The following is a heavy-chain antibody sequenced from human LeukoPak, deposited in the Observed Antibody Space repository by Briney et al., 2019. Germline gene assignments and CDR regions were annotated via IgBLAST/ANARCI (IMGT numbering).Heavy chain of an antibody. CDR1: GYTFTGYY. CDR3: ARMVDYYDSSGFSDY. CDR2: INPNSGGT. Sequence: ASVKVSCKASGYTFTGYYMHWVRQAPGQGLEWMGWINPNSGGTNYAQKFQGRVTMTRDTSISTAYMELSRLRSDGTAVYYCARMVDYYDSSGFSDYWGQGTLVTVSS. D-gene: IGHD3-22*01. V-gene: IGHV1-2*02. J-gene: IGHJ4*02.